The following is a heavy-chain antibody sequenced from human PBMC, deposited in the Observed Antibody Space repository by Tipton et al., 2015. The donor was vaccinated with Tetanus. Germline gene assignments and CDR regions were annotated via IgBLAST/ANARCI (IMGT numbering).Heavy chain of an antibody. Sequence: SGGSISDKKYYWGWIRQPPGKGLEWIASIYFEGSTYYSPSLKSRVTMSMDTSKNQFSLKLNSVTVADTAVYFCARVLRYSTRGGWDDAFDIWGQGTMVTVSS. J-gene: IGHJ3*02. V-gene: IGHV4-39*07. CDR3: ARVLRYSTRGGWDDAFDI. CDR2: IYFEGST. D-gene: IGHD2-8*02. CDR1: GGSISDKKYY.